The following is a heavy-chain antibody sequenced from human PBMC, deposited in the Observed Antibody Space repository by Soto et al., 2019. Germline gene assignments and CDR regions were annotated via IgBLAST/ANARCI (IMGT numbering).Heavy chain of an antibody. CDR3: AKAPRIMITFGGVIVIGY. Sequence: GGSLRLSCAASGFTFSSYAMSWVRQAPGKGLEWVSAISGSGGSTYYADSVKGRFTISRDNSKNTLYLQMNSLRAEDTAVYYCAKAPRIMITFGGVIVIGYWGQGTLVTVSS. CDR2: ISGSGGST. CDR1: GFTFSSYA. J-gene: IGHJ4*02. V-gene: IGHV3-23*01. D-gene: IGHD3-16*02.